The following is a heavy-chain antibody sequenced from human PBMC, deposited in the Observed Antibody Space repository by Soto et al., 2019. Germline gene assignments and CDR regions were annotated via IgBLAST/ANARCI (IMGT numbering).Heavy chain of an antibody. CDR3: ARVLRAARAYYYYGMDV. CDR1: GFTFSSYA. CDR2: ISYDGSNK. D-gene: IGHD6-6*01. Sequence: LRLSCAASGFTFSSYAMHWVRQAPGKGLEWVAVISYDGSNKYYADSVKGRFTISRDNSKNTLYLQMNSLRAEDTAVYYCARVLRAARAYYYYGMDVWGQGTTVTVSS. V-gene: IGHV3-30-3*01. J-gene: IGHJ6*02.